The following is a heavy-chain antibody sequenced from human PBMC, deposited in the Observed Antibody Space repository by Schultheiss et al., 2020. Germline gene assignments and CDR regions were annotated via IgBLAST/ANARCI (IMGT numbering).Heavy chain of an antibody. D-gene: IGHD2-2*01. CDR1: GGSFSGYY. CDR2: INHSGST. CDR3: ARFRSRLRGYCSSTSCYELDY. J-gene: IGHJ4*02. Sequence: SATLSLTCAVYGGSFSGYYWSWIRQPPGKGLEWIGEINHSGSTNYNPSLKSRVTISVDTSKNQFSLKLSSVTAADTAVYYCARFRSRLRGYCSSTSCYELDYWGQGTLVTVSS. V-gene: IGHV4-34*01.